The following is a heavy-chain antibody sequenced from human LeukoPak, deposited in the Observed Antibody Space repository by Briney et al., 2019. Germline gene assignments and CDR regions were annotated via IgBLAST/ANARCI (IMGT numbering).Heavy chain of an antibody. Sequence: GGSLRLSCAASGFTFSNYAIHWVRQAPGKGLEWVAIISYDGSNKYYGDSVKGRFTISRDNSKNTLYLQMNSLRAEDTAVYYCAKTASSGWYGALGYFDSWGQGTLVTVSS. CDR1: GFTFSNYA. CDR3: AKTASSGWYGALGYFDS. CDR2: ISYDGSNK. D-gene: IGHD6-19*01. V-gene: IGHV3-30*18. J-gene: IGHJ4*02.